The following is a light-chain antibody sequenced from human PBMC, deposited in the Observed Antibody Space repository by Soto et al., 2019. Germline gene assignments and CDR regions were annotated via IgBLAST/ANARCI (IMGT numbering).Light chain of an antibody. V-gene: IGLV1-44*01. J-gene: IGLJ3*02. CDR1: SSNIGSNT. CDR2: NND. CDR3: AAWDDSLTAVL. Sequence: QSVLTQPPSASGTPGQSVTISCSGSSSNIGSNTVNWYQQLSGAAPKLLIHNNDQRPSGVPDRFSGSESDTSASLAISGLQSADEADYYCAAWDDSLTAVLFGGGTKLTVL.